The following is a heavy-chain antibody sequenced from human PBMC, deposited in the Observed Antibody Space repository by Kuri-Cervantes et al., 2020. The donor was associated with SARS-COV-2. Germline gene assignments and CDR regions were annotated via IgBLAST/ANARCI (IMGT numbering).Heavy chain of an antibody. D-gene: IGHD3-10*01. CDR1: GFTFSSYG. J-gene: IGHJ4*02. V-gene: IGHV3-48*04. CDR2: ISSSGSTI. CDR3: AKDISMVRGVTIDY. Sequence: GESLKIYCAASGFTFSSYGMHWVRQAPGKGLEWVSYISSSGSTIYYADSVKGRFTISRDNAKNSLYLQMNSLRAEDTALYYCAKDISMVRGVTIDYWGQGTLVTVSS.